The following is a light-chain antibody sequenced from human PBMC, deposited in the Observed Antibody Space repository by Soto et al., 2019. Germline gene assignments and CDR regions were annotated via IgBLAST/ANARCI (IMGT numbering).Light chain of an antibody. CDR2: DVS. V-gene: IGLV2-14*01. Sequence: QSALTQPASVSGSPGQSITISCTGTSSDVGGYNYVSWYQQHPGKAPKLMIYDVSNRPSGVSNRFSGSKSGNTASLTISGLQAEDEADYYCSSHTSSSTQVVFGGGTKVTVL. CDR1: SSDVGGYNY. CDR3: SSHTSSSTQVV. J-gene: IGLJ2*01.